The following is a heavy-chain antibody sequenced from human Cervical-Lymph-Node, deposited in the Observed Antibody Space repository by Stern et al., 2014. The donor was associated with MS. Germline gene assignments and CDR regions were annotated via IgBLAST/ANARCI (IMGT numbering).Heavy chain of an antibody. CDR1: GFSFSSYW. CDR2: IDSDGSTT. J-gene: IGHJ4*02. CDR3: ATLGWADY. V-gene: IGHV3-74*02. D-gene: IGHD5-24*01. Sequence: EVQLVESGGGLVQPGGSLRLSCAASGFSFSSYWMHWVRQAPGQGLVWVSRIDSDGSTTGYADSVKGRLTISRDNAKNTLYLQMNSLRAEDTAVYYCATLGWADYWGQGTLVTVSS.